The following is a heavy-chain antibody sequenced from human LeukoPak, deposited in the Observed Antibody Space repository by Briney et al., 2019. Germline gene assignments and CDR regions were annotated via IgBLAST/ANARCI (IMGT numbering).Heavy chain of an antibody. CDR1: GFTFSSYG. Sequence: GRSLRLSCAASGFTFSSYGMHWVRQAPGKGLEWVAVISYDGSNKYYADSVKGRFTISRDNSKNTLYLQMNSLRAEDTAVYYCAKVLSATTVDDYWGQGTLVTVPS. D-gene: IGHD4-17*01. CDR3: AKVLSATTVDDY. V-gene: IGHV3-30*18. CDR2: ISYDGSNK. J-gene: IGHJ4*02.